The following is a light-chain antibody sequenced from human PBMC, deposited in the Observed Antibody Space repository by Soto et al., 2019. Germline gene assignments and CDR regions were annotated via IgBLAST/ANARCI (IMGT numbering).Light chain of an antibody. CDR2: EIS. V-gene: IGKV2-24*01. CDR1: QSLVHNNGNTY. CDR3: MKATQFPYT. J-gene: IGKJ2*01. Sequence: IVMTQTPLASPVTLGQPASISCRSSQSLVHNNGNTYLSWLHQRPGQPPRLLIYEISNRFSGVPDRFSGSGAGADFTLRISRVADEDVGVYYCMKATQFPYTFGHRTKLDIK.